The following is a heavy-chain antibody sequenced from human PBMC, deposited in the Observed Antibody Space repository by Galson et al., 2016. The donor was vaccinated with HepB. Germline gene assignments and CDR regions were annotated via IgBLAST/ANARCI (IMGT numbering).Heavy chain of an antibody. J-gene: IGHJ4*02. CDR3: ARDPSYSGSYYRGLDY. CDR2: IKPDGSEK. V-gene: IGHV3-7*03. CDR1: GFTFSRYW. D-gene: IGHD1-26*01. Sequence: SLRLSCAASGFTFSRYWMSWVRQAPGKGLEWVANIKPDGSEKYYVDSVKGRFTISRDNAKNSLYLQMHSLRAEDTAVYYCARDPSYSGSYYRGLDYWGQGTLVTVSS.